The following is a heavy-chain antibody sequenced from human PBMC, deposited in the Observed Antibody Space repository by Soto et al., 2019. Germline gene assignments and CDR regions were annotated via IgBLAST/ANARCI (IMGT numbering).Heavy chain of an antibody. Sequence: QVQLVQSGAEVKKPGSSVKVSCKTSGGTFSTYSIVWVRQAPGEGLEWMGGIITIFGTANYAQEIQDRVTITADKSTNTAFMELSSLKSEDTAMYYCASSSGNNYGVGTNYYFDYWGQGTLVTVSS. CDR2: IITIFGTA. CDR3: ASSSGNNYGVGTNYYFDY. J-gene: IGHJ4*02. CDR1: GGTFSTYS. D-gene: IGHD1-26*01. V-gene: IGHV1-69*06.